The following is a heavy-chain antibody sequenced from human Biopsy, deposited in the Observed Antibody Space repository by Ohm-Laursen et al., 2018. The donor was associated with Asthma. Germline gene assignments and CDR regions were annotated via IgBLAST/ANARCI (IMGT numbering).Heavy chain of an antibody. CDR1: GYTFNSAG. D-gene: IGHD3-10*01. V-gene: IGHV1-18*01. J-gene: IGHJ6*02. CDR2: ISVYNGNT. Sequence: SSVKVSCKASGYTFNSAGITWVRQAPGQGLEWMGWISVYNGNTKVAQKLQDRVTMITDTSTSTAYMELRSLRFDDTAVYFCARAVDYSHYYGIDVWGQGTTVTVS. CDR3: ARAVDYSHYYGIDV.